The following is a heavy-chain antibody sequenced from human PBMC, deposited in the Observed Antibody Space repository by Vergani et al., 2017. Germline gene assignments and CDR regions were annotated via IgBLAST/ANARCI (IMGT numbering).Heavy chain of an antibody. D-gene: IGHD3-10*01. CDR2: IYYSGST. CDR3: ARGGITMVRGVIGWFDP. V-gene: IGHV4-59*01. CDR1: GGSISSYY. Sequence: QVQLQESGPGLVKPPQTLSLTCTVSGGSISSYYWSWIRQPPGKGLEWIGYIYYSGSTNYNPSLKSRVTISVDTSKNQFSLKLSSVTAADTAVYYCARGGITMVRGVIGWFDPWGQGTLVTVSS. J-gene: IGHJ5*02.